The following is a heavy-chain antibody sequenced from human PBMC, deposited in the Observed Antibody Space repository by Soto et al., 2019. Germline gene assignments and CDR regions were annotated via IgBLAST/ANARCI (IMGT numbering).Heavy chain of an antibody. CDR1: GFTFSSYG. V-gene: IGHV3-33*01. J-gene: IGHJ4*02. Sequence: PGGSLRLSCAASGFTFSSYGMHWVRQAPGKGLEWVAVIWYDGSNKYYADSVKGRFTISRDNSKNTLYLQMNSLRAEDTAVYYCARDVDSSGYLYYFDYWGQGTLVTVSS. CDR3: ARDVDSSGYLYYFDY. CDR2: IWYDGSNK. D-gene: IGHD3-22*01.